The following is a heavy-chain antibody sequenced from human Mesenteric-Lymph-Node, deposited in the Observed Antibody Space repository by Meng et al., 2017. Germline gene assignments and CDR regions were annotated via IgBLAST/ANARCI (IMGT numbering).Heavy chain of an antibody. Sequence: GESLKISCAASGFTFGSYEMNWVRQAPGKGLEWLSYISSGGSTRYNADSVKGRFTISRDNAKNSLYLQMNSLSAEDTAVYYCARIMITFAAFDYWGQGTLVTVSS. V-gene: IGHV3-48*03. J-gene: IGHJ4*02. CDR2: ISSGGSTR. CDR3: ARIMITFAAFDY. CDR1: GFTFGSYE. D-gene: IGHD3-16*01.